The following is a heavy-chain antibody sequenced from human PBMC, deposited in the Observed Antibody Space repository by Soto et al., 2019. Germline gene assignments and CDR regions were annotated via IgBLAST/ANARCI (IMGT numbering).Heavy chain of an antibody. CDR3: ARVGGNWNDDYFDY. CDR2: MNPNSGDT. V-gene: IGHV1-8*01. CDR1: GSTFSDHD. J-gene: IGHJ4*02. D-gene: IGHD1-1*01. Sequence: QVQLVQSGAEVKKPGASVKVSCKASGSTFSDHDINWVRQASGQGPEWLGWMNPNSGDTGYAQNFQGRVTMTRDTSKKTAYMELSRLRSEDTAVYYCARVGGNWNDDYFDYWGQGTLVTVSS.